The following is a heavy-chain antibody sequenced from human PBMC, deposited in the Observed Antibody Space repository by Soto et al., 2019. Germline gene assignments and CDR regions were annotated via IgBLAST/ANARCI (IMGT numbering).Heavy chain of an antibody. CDR1: GYTFTGYY. CDR3: AREGLYCSSSRCYNRGANWFDP. V-gene: IGHV1-2*02. J-gene: IGHJ5*02. D-gene: IGHD2-2*02. Sequence: ASVKVSCKXSGYTFTGYYIHWVRQAPGQGLEWMGWISPDSGGANYAQKFQGRVTMTRDTSISTAYMELTRLRSDDTAVYYCAREGLYCSSSRCYNRGANWFDPWGQGTLVTVSS. CDR2: ISPDSGGA.